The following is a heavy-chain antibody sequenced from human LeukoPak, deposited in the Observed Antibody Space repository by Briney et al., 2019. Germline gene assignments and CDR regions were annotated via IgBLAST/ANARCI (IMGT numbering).Heavy chain of an antibody. D-gene: IGHD3-9*01. CDR3: SYDILTGDTDAFDI. CDR1: GGSISSSSYY. J-gene: IGHJ3*02. CDR2: IYYSGST. V-gene: IGHV4-39*01. Sequence: KPSETLSLTCTASGGSISSSSYYWGWIRQPPGKGLEWIGSIYYSGSTYYNPSLKSRVTISVDTSKNQFSLKLSSVTAADTAVYYCSYDILTGDTDAFDIWGQGTMVTVSS.